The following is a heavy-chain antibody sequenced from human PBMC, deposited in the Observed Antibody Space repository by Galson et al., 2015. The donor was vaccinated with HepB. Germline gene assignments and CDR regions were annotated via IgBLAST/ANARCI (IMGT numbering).Heavy chain of an antibody. Sequence: PALVKPTQTLTLTCTFSGFSLTTSGVGVGWIRQPPGKALEWLAVVYWDDDKRYSPSLKSRLTITKDTSKNQVVLTMTNMDPVDTATYYCAHSPSARPYFDYWGQGTLVTVSS. CDR1: GFSLTTSGVG. CDR2: VYWDDDK. D-gene: IGHD6-6*01. J-gene: IGHJ4*02. CDR3: AHSPSARPYFDY. V-gene: IGHV2-5*02.